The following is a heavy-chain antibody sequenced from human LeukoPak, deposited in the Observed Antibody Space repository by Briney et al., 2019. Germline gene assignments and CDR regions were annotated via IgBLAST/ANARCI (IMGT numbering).Heavy chain of an antibody. CDR3: AREWDYYGSGSYGYFDY. J-gene: IGHJ4*02. D-gene: IGHD3-10*01. CDR2: IYTSGST. V-gene: IGHV4-4*07. CDR1: GGSISSYY. Sequence: SETLSLTCTVSGGSISSYYWSWIRQPAGKGLEWIGRIYTSGSTNYNPSLKSRVTMSVDTSKNQFSLKLSSVTAADTAVYYCAREWDYYGSGSYGYFDYWGQGTLVTVSS.